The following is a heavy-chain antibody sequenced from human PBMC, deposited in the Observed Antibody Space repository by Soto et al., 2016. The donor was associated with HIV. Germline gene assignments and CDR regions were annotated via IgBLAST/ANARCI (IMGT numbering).Heavy chain of an antibody. Sequence: QVQLVQSGAEVKKPGASVKVSCKASGYTFTSYGISWVRQAPGQGLEWMGWISAYNGNTNYAQKLQGRVTMTTDTSTSTAYMELRSLRSDDTAVYCCATSRPKRYCSGGSCYSYYSDYWGQGTLVTVSS. CDR2: ISAYNGNT. J-gene: IGHJ4*02. CDR3: ATSRPKRYCSGGSCYSYYSDY. D-gene: IGHD2-15*01. CDR1: GYTFTSYG. V-gene: IGHV1-18*01.